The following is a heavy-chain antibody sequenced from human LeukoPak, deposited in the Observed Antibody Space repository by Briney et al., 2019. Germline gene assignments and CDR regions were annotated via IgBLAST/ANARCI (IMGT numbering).Heavy chain of an antibody. CDR3: AKSRSIAVAESLFDY. Sequence: GGSLRLSCTASGFTFSTYAIHWVRQAPGKGLEWVAVISYDGSNKYYADSVKGRFTISRDNSKNTLYLQMNSLRAEDTAVYYCAKSRSIAVAESLFDYWGQGTLVTVSS. D-gene: IGHD6-19*01. CDR2: ISYDGSNK. CDR1: GFTFSTYA. V-gene: IGHV3-30*18. J-gene: IGHJ4*02.